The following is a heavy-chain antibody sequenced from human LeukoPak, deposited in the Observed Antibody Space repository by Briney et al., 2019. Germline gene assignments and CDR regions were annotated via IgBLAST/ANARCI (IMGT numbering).Heavy chain of an antibody. Sequence: SVTLSLTCNVSGGSISSNYWSWIRQPPGKGLEWSGYIYYSGRTNYNPSLKSRVTISVDTSKNQFSLKLSSVTAADTAVYHCVRHPARGSGGYAFDIWGQGTMVTVSS. D-gene: IGHD3-10*01. J-gene: IGHJ3*02. CDR3: VRHPARGSGGYAFDI. CDR2: IYYSGRT. CDR1: GGSISSNY. V-gene: IGHV4-59*08.